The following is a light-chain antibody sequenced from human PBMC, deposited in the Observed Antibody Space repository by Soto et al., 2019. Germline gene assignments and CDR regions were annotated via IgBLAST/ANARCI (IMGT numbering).Light chain of an antibody. Sequence: QSLLTQPPSASGTPGQRVTISCSGGSSNIGGNTVNWYQQLPGAAPKLIIFSNSQRPSGVPDRFSGSKSGTSASLAIGGLQSEDEAEYYCSTWDDSLNGPLFGGGTKLTVL. CDR3: STWDDSLNGPL. CDR2: SNS. V-gene: IGLV1-44*01. CDR1: SSNIGGNT. J-gene: IGLJ2*01.